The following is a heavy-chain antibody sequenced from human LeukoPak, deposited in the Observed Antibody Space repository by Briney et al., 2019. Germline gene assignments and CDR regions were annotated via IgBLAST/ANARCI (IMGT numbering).Heavy chain of an antibody. CDR3: AVGLAEGGYIDY. Sequence: GGSLRLSCAASGFTFSSYSMNWVRQAPGKGLEWVSAITNNSSYIYYADSVKGRFTISRDNSKNSLYLQMNSLRAEDTAVYYCAVGLAEGGYIDYWGQGTLVTVSS. V-gene: IGHV3-21*01. CDR1: GFTFSSYS. CDR2: ITNNSSYI. J-gene: IGHJ4*02. D-gene: IGHD2-15*01.